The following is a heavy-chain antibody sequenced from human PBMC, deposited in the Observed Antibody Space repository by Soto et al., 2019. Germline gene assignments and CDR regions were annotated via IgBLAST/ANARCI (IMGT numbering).Heavy chain of an antibody. J-gene: IGHJ4*02. V-gene: IGHV1-2*02. D-gene: IGHD2-8*01. CDR1: GYTFSDYY. CDR2: INPNSGGT. Sequence: ASVKVSCKASGYTFSDYYIHWVRQAPGQGLEWMGWINPNSGGTKYAPKFQGGVTMTRDTSITTAYMELSRLRSGDTAVYYCASEPSTARPEGCWFWGRGTLCAVCS. CDR3: ASEPSTARPEGCWF.